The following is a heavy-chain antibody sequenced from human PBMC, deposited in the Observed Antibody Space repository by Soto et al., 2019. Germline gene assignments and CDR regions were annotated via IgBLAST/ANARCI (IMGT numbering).Heavy chain of an antibody. Sequence: SGPTLVNPTQTLTLTCTFSGFSLSTSGMCVSWIRQPPGKALEWLALIDWDDDKYYSTSLKTRLTISKDTSKNQVVLTMTNMVPVDTATYYCARIPYYYDSRDYYYGMDVWGQGTTVTV. V-gene: IGHV2-70*01. CDR2: IDWDDDK. CDR3: ARIPYYYDSRDYYYGMDV. J-gene: IGHJ6*02. CDR1: GFSLSTSGMC. D-gene: IGHD3-22*01.